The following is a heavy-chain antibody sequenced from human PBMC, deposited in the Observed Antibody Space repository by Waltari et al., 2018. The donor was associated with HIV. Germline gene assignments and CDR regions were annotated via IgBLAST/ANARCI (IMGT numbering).Heavy chain of an antibody. J-gene: IGHJ4*02. V-gene: IGHV4-39*01. CDR3: ARAMGHIVVGGYYFDY. CDR2: IYYSGST. D-gene: IGHD2-15*01. CDR1: GGSITSRSSS. Sequence: QLQLQESGPGLVQPSETLSLTCSVSGGSITSRSSSWGWIRPHPGKGLEWIGSIYYSGSTYYNPSLKSRVTISIDTSKNQFSLKLSSVTAADTAVYFCARAMGHIVVGGYYFDYWGQGTLVTVSS.